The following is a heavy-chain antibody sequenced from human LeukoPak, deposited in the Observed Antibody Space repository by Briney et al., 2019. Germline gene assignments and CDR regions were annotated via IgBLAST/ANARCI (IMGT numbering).Heavy chain of an antibody. CDR1: GFTFSSYA. CDR3: ARLGSLGYYYDGMDV. Sequence: GGSLRLSCAASGFTFSSYAMSWVRQAPGKGLEWVSAISGSGGSTYYADSVKGRFTISRDNSKNTLYLQMNSLRAEDTAVYYCARLGSLGYYYDGMDVWGQGTTVTVSS. V-gene: IGHV3-23*01. CDR2: ISGSGGST. D-gene: IGHD3-10*01. J-gene: IGHJ6*02.